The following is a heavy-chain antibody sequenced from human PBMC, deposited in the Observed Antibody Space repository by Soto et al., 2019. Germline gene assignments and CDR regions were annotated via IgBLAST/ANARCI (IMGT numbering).Heavy chain of an antibody. J-gene: IGHJ6*02. D-gene: IGHD2-15*01. CDR2: ISSSNRTI. CDR1: GFTFRSYS. CDR3: AREGWPLLQTGMDV. V-gene: IGHV3-48*02. Sequence: GGSLRLSCAASGFTFRSYSMNWVRQAPGKGPEWVSYISSSNRTINYADSVKGRFIISRDNAKNSLYLQMHSLRDEDTAVYYCAREGWPLLQTGMDVWGQGTTVTVSS.